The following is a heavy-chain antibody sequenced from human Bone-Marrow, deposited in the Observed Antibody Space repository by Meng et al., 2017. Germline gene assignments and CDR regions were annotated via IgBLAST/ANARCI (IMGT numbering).Heavy chain of an antibody. D-gene: IGHD5-18*01. J-gene: IGHJ5*02. V-gene: IGHV4-31*01. CDR1: GGSISSSSYY. Sequence: SETLSLTCTVSGGSISSSSYYWGWIRQPPGKGLEWIGYIYYSGSTYYNPSLKSLVTISVDTSKNQFSLKLSSVTAADTAVYYCARVGYSYGPNWFDPWGQGTLVTVSS. CDR2: IYYSGST. CDR3: ARVGYSYGPNWFDP.